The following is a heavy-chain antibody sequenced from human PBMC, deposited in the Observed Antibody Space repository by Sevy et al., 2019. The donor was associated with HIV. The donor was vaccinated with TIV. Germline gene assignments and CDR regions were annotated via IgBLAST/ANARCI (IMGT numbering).Heavy chain of an antibody. Sequence: GGSLRLSCAASGFTFSSYSMNWVRQAPGKGLEWVSYISSSSSTIYYADSVKGRFTISRDNAKNSLYLQMNSLRAEDTAMYYCARVGATSWFDYWGQGTLVTVSS. CDR2: ISSSSSTI. V-gene: IGHV3-48*01. CDR1: GFTFSSYS. D-gene: IGHD1-26*01. J-gene: IGHJ4*02. CDR3: ARVGATSWFDY.